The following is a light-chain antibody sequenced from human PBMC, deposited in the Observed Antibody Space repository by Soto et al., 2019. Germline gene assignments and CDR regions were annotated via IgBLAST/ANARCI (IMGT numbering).Light chain of an antibody. V-gene: IGKV3-15*01. CDR2: GAS. CDR3: QQYTYWPPVRT. J-gene: IGKJ1*01. Sequence: EIVMTQSPATLSVSPGESAALSCRASQSISRNLAWYQLKPGQARRLLIYGASTRVPGIPARFSGSGSGTEFTLSISSLQSEDSAVYYCQQYTYWPPVRTFGQGTKVEIK. CDR1: QSISRN.